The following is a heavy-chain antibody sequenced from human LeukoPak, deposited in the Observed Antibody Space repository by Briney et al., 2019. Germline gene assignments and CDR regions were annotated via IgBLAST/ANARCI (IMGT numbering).Heavy chain of an antibody. CDR1: GYTFTSYA. CDR2: INAGNGNT. Sequence: ASVKVSCKDSGYTFTSYAMHWVRQAPGQRLEWMGWINAGNGNTKYSQKFQGRVTITRDTSASTAYMELSSLRSEDTAVYYCAREGLPDSSGYYFTYWGQGTLVTVSS. D-gene: IGHD3-22*01. CDR3: AREGLPDSSGYYFTY. J-gene: IGHJ4*02. V-gene: IGHV1-3*01.